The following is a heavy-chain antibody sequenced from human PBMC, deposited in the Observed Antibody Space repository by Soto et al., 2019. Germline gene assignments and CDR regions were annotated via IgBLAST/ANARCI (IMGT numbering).Heavy chain of an antibody. D-gene: IGHD3-10*01. Sequence: SETLSLTCTVSGGSISSSSYYWGWIRQPPGKGLEWIGSIYYSGSTYYNPSLKSRVTISVDTSKNQFSLKLSSVTAADTAVYYCARHKEDYYGSGSLSYFDYWGQGTLVTVSS. CDR2: IYYSGST. V-gene: IGHV4-39*01. J-gene: IGHJ4*02. CDR3: ARHKEDYYGSGSLSYFDY. CDR1: GGSISSSSYY.